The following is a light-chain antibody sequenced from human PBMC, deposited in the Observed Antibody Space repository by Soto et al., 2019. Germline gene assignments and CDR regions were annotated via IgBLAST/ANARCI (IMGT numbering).Light chain of an antibody. J-gene: IGLJ1*01. Sequence: QSALTQPASVSGSPGQSITISCTGTSSDVGGYNYVSWYQQHPGKAPKLMIYDVRNRPSGVSNRFSGSKSGNTASLTISGLQAEDEADYYCNSYTGSSTYVFGTGTKVTVL. CDR2: DVR. V-gene: IGLV2-14*03. CDR3: NSYTGSSTYV. CDR1: SSDVGGYNY.